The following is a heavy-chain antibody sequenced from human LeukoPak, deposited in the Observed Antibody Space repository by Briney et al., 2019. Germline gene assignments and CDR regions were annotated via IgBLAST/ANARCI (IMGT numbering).Heavy chain of an antibody. V-gene: IGHV7-4-1*02. CDR3: ARDQVTDYYYYGMDV. CDR1: GYTFTSYA. CDR2: INTNTGNP. J-gene: IGHJ6*02. Sequence: AASVKVSCKASGYTFTSYAMNWVRQAPGQGLEWMGWINTNTGNPTYAQGFTGRFVFSLDTSVSTAYVQISSLKAEDTAVYYCARDQVTDYYYYGMDVWGQGTTVTVSS. D-gene: IGHD5-18*01.